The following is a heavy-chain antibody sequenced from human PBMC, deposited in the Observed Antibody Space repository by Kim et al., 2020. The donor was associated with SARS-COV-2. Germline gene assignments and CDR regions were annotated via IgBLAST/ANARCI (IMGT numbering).Heavy chain of an antibody. Sequence: ASVKVSCKFSGYTLTELSMHWVRQAPGKGLEWMGGFDPEDGETIYAQKFQGRVTMTEDTSTDTAYMELSSLRSEDTAVYYCATDKGGVSAFDIWGQGTMVTVSS. CDR3: ATDKGGVSAFDI. D-gene: IGHD3-10*01. J-gene: IGHJ3*02. CDR2: FDPEDGET. CDR1: GYTLTELS. V-gene: IGHV1-24*01.